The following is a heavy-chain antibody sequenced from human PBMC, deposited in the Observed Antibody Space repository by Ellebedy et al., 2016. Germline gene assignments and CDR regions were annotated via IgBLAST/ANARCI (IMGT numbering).Heavy chain of an antibody. CDR1: GLTFSSAG. CDR2: IGGGSTPI. D-gene: IGHD6-19*01. J-gene: IGHJ4*02. Sequence: GGSLRLSCAATGLTFSSAGMNWVRQTAGKGLEWLSYIGGGSTPIYYADSVKGRFTISRDNAKNSLYLQMDALRDEDTAMYYCAKDLGWYGDSWGQGILVTVSS. CDR3: AKDLGWYGDS. V-gene: IGHV3-48*02.